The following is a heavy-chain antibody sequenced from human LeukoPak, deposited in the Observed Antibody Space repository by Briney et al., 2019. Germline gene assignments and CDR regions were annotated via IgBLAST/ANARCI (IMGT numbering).Heavy chain of an antibody. CDR1: GFTFSSYA. Sequence: GGSLRLSCAASGFTFSSYAMSWARQAPGKGLEWVSAISGSGGSTYYADSVKGRFTISRDNSKNTLYLQMNSLRAEDTAVYYCAKTVVVPAAIRVDYFDYWGQGTLVTVSS. CDR3: AKTVVVPAAIRVDYFDY. J-gene: IGHJ4*02. D-gene: IGHD2-2*02. CDR2: ISGSGGST. V-gene: IGHV3-23*01.